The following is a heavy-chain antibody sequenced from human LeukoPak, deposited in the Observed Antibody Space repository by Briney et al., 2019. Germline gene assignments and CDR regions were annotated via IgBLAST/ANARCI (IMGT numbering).Heavy chain of an antibody. D-gene: IGHD4-17*01. Sequence: AETLSLTCTVSGGSLTSTNSYGGYIRQPPEKVLEWSGAVYYTGTTYYNPSLKSRVTISVDTSKNQFPLRLSSVTAADTAVYFCVRHVDGDSGYAFDIWGQGTMVTVSS. CDR3: VRHVDGDSGYAFDI. J-gene: IGHJ3*02. V-gene: IGHV4-39*01. CDR2: VYYTGTT. CDR1: GGSLTSTNSY.